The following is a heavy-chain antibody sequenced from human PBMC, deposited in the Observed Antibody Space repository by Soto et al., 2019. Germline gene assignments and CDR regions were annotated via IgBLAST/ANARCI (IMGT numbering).Heavy chain of an antibody. V-gene: IGHV4-59*01. Sequence: WTWIRQSPGKGLEWIGNVYYNGATTYNPSLRSRVAISIDTSEKQFSLKLNSLTAADSATYFCARAGQTVSFFDFWDQGALVAISS. D-gene: IGHD4-17*01. CDR3: ARAGQTVSFFDF. J-gene: IGHJ5*01. CDR2: VYYNGAT.